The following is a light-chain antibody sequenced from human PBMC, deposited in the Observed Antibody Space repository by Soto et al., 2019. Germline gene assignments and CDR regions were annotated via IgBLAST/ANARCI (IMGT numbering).Light chain of an antibody. CDR2: DVS. CDR3: CSYAGSYTFAV. V-gene: IGLV2-11*01. CDR1: NSDVGGYNY. J-gene: IGLJ7*01. Sequence: QSALTQPRSVSGSPGQSVTISCTGTNSDVGGYNYVSWYQQHPGKAPKLMIYDVSKRPSGVPDRFSGSKSGNTASLTISGLQAEDEADYYCCSYAGSYTFAVFGGGTQLTVL.